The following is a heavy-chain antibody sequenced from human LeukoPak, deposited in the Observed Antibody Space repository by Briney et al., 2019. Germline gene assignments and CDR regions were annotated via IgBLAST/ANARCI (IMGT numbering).Heavy chain of an antibody. CDR3: ARVQEAAAGYYYYYYMDV. Sequence: SETLSLTCTVSGGSISSYYWSWIRQPPGKGLEWIGYIYYSGSTNYNPSLKSRVTISVDTSKNQFSLKLSSVTAADTAVYYCARVQEAAAGYYYYYYMDVWGKGTTVTISS. CDR2: IYYSGST. D-gene: IGHD6-13*01. J-gene: IGHJ6*03. V-gene: IGHV4-59*01. CDR1: GGSISSYY.